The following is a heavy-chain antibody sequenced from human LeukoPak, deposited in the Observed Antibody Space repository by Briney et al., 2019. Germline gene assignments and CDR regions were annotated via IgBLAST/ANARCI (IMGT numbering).Heavy chain of an antibody. CDR1: GFTFSAHY. CDR2: IKHRPERYAT. D-gene: IGHD1-26*01. Sequence: GGSLRLSCVASGFTFSAHYMDWVRQAPGKGLEWVGRIKHRPERYATEYAASVKGRFSISRDDSKNTLYLQMNSLKTEDTAVYYRTTDRGGSAAGYWGQGTLVTVSS. V-gene: IGHV3-72*01. CDR3: TTDRGGSAAGY. J-gene: IGHJ4*02.